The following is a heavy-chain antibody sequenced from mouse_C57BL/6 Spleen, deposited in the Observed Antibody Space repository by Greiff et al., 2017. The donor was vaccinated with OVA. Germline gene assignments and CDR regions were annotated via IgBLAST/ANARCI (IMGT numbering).Heavy chain of an antibody. Sequence: EVKLVESGGGLVQPGGSLTLSCAASGFTFSDYYMYWVRQTPEKRLEWVAYISNGGGSTYYPDTVKGRFTISRDNAKNTLYLQMSRLKSEDTAMYYCARQGDYYGSSYDWYFDVWGTGTTVTVSS. V-gene: IGHV5-12*01. CDR3: ARQGDYYGSSYDWYFDV. CDR2: ISNGGGST. D-gene: IGHD1-1*01. J-gene: IGHJ1*03. CDR1: GFTFSDYY.